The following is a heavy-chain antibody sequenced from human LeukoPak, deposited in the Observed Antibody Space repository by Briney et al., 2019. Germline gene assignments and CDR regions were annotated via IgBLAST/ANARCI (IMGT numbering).Heavy chain of an antibody. CDR1: GGSISSGGYY. Sequence: PSETLSLTCTVSGGSISSGGYYWSWIRQPPGKGLEWIGYIYHSGSTYYNPSLKSRVTISVDRSKNQISLKLSSVTAADTAVYYCARLLRVVGATRVDYWGQGTLVTVSS. CDR2: IYHSGST. CDR3: ARLLRVVGATRVDY. V-gene: IGHV4-30-2*01. D-gene: IGHD1-26*01. J-gene: IGHJ4*02.